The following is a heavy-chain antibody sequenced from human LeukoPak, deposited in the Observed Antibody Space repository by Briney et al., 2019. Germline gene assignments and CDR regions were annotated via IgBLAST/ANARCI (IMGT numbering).Heavy chain of an antibody. CDR1: GYTFSNYG. D-gene: IGHD2-2*01. V-gene: IGHV1-18*01. J-gene: IGHJ4*02. CDR2: ISAYNGNT. Sequence: ASVKVSCKASGYTFSNYGINWVRQAPGQGLEWMGWISAYNGNTNYAQKLQGRVTMTTDTSTSTAYMELRSLRSDDTAVYYCARAPPTYYAQNFDYWGQGTLVTVSS. CDR3: ARAPPTYYAQNFDY.